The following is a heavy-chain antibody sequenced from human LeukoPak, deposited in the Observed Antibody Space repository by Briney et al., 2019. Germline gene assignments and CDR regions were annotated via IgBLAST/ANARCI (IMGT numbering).Heavy chain of an antibody. D-gene: IGHD6-19*01. CDR3: ARGLEQWLNWFDP. V-gene: IGHV5-51*01. J-gene: IGHJ5*02. CDR1: GYSFTSYW. CDR2: IYPGDSDT. Sequence: GESLKISCKGSGYSFTSYWIGWVRQMPGKGLEWMGIIYPGDSDTRYSPSFQGQVTISADKSIGTAYLQWSSLKASDTAMYYCARGLEQWLNWFDPWGQGTLVTVSS.